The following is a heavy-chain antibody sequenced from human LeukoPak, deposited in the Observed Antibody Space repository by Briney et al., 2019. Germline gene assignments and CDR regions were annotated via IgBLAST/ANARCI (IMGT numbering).Heavy chain of an antibody. D-gene: IGHD1-1*01. CDR3: VKITSVTGGDC. Sequence: GGSLRLSCSASGFTFSAYAMYWVRQARGKGLEYVSGISSNGGSSFYADSVKGRFTISRDNSKNTLYLQMSSLRAEDTAVYYCVKITSVTGGDCWGQGTRLTVSS. J-gene: IGHJ4*02. CDR1: GFTFSAYA. CDR2: ISSNGGSS. V-gene: IGHV3-64D*09.